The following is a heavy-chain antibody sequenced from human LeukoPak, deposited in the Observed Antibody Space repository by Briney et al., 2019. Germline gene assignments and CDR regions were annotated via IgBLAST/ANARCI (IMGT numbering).Heavy chain of an antibody. Sequence: PSETLSLTFAVYGGSFSGYYWSWIRQPPGKGLEWIGEINHSGSTNYNPSLKSRVTIPVDTSKNQFSLKLSSVAAADTAVYYCARGSGSSSWYWCYWGQGTLVTVSS. J-gene: IGHJ4*02. D-gene: IGHD6-13*01. CDR3: ARGSGSSSWYWCY. V-gene: IGHV4-34*01. CDR1: GGSFSGYY. CDR2: INHSGST.